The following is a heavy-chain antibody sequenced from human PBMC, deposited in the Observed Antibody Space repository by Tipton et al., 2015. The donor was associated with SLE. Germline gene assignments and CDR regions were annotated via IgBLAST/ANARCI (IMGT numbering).Heavy chain of an antibody. D-gene: IGHD3-10*01. CDR2: IYYSGST. Sequence: TLSLTCTVSGGSISSSSYYWGWICQPPGKGLEWIGSIYYSGSTYYNPSLKSRVTISVDTSKNQFSLKLSSVTAADTAVYYCAGITMVRGVRTDAFDIWGQGTMVTVSS. J-gene: IGHJ3*02. CDR1: GGSISSSSYY. CDR3: AGITMVRGVRTDAFDI. V-gene: IGHV4-39*07.